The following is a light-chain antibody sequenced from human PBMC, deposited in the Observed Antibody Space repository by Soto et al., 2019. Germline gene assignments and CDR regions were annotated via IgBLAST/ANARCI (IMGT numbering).Light chain of an antibody. Sequence: EIVLTQSPGTLSLSPGERATLSCRASQSVSSSYLACYQQKPGQAPRLLMSAASSRATGIPDRFSGSGSGTDGTLTISRLEAEEFAVYYCQQSSSSPITFGQGTRLEIK. CDR3: QQSSSSPIT. CDR2: AAS. CDR1: QSVSSSY. J-gene: IGKJ5*01. V-gene: IGKV3-20*01.